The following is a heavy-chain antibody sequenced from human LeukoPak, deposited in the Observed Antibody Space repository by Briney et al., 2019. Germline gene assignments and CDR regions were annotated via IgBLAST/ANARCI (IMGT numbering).Heavy chain of an antibody. CDR2: ISSSSSYI. CDR1: GFTFSSYS. CDR3: AKDKVVRGVIISALDY. Sequence: PGGSLRLSCAASGFTFSSYSMNWVRQAPGKGLEWVSSISSSSSYIYYADSVKGRFTISRDNAKNSLYLQMNSLRAEDTAVYYCAKDKVVRGVIISALDYWGQGTLVTVSS. D-gene: IGHD3-10*01. J-gene: IGHJ4*02. V-gene: IGHV3-21*04.